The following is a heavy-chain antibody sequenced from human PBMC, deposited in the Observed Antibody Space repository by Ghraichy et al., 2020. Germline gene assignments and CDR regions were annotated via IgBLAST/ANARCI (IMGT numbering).Heavy chain of an antibody. D-gene: IGHD3-22*01. V-gene: IGHV4-31*03. Sequence: SETLSLTCTVSGGSISSGGYYWSWIRQHPGKGLEWIGYIYYSGSTYYNPSLKSRVTISVDTSKNQFSLKLSSVTAADTAVYYCAREPPNYYDSSDGWFDPWGQGTLVTVSS. CDR3: AREPPNYYDSSDGWFDP. CDR2: IYYSGST. CDR1: GGSISSGGYY. J-gene: IGHJ5*02.